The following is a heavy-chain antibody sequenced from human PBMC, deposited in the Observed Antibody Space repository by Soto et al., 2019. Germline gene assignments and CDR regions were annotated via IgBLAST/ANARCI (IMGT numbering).Heavy chain of an antibody. J-gene: IGHJ6*02. CDR1: GFTFSSYA. Sequence: GSLRLSCAASGFTFSSYAMHWVRQAPGKGLEWVAVISYDGSNKYYADSVKGRFTISRDNSKNTLYLQMNSLRAEDTAVYYCARDQGQLITIFGVKAPRSYYYGMDVWGQGTTVTVSS. D-gene: IGHD3-3*01. CDR2: ISYDGSNK. CDR3: ARDQGQLITIFGVKAPRSYYYGMDV. V-gene: IGHV3-30-3*01.